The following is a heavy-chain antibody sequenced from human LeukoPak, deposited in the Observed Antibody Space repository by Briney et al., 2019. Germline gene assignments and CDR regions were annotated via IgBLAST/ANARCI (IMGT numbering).Heavy chain of an antibody. V-gene: IGHV3-23*01. CDR3: AKFDAYSSSWYRMDFDY. D-gene: IGHD6-13*01. Sequence: GGSLRLSCAASGFTFSTYAMSWVRQAPRKGLEWVSAISGSGGTTYHAESVKGRFTISRDNSKNTLYLQMNSLRAEDTAVYYCAKFDAYSSSWYRMDFDYWGQGTLVTVSS. J-gene: IGHJ4*02. CDR2: ISGSGGTT. CDR1: GFTFSTYA.